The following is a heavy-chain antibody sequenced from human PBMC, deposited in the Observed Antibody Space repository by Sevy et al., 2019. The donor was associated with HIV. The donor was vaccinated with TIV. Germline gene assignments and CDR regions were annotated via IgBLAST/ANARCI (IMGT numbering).Heavy chain of an antibody. CDR2: ISSSSSTI. CDR1: GFTFSSYS. Sequence: GGSLRLSCAASGFTFSSYSMNWVRQAPGKGLEWVSYISSSSSTIYYADSVKGRFTISRDKAKNSLYLQMNSLRAEDTAVYYCARDLSGLDCSSTSCPGSAARGYYYYYGMDVWGQGTTVTVSS. CDR3: ARDLSGLDCSSTSCPGSAARGYYYYYGMDV. V-gene: IGHV3-48*01. D-gene: IGHD2-2*01. J-gene: IGHJ6*02.